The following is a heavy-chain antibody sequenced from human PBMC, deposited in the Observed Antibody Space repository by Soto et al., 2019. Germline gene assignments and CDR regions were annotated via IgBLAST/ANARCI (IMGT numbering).Heavy chain of an antibody. CDR2: INHSGTT. CDR3: ARTGHFFAS. CDR1: GGSFSGYF. J-gene: IGHJ4*02. V-gene: IGHV4-34*01. Sequence: TLSLTCAVYGGSFSGYFWTWIRQPPGKGLEWIGEINHSGTTHYNPSLKSRVTISVDTSINQFSLKLTSMTAADTAVYYCARTGHFFASRGQGISVTASS.